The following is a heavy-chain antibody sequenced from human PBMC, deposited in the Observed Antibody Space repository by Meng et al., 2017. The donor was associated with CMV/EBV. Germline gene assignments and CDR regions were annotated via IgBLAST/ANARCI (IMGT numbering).Heavy chain of an antibody. CDR1: GFTFSSYS. CDR2: ISSSSSYI. CDR3: ARDKIVVVPADYYYYGMDV. V-gene: IGHV3-21*01. J-gene: IGHJ6*02. D-gene: IGHD2-2*01. Sequence: GESLKISCAASGFTFSSYSMNWVRQAPGKGLEWVSSISSSSSYIYYADPVKGRFTISRDNAKNSLYLQMNSLRAEDTAVYYCARDKIVVVPADYYYYGMDVWGQGTTVTVSS.